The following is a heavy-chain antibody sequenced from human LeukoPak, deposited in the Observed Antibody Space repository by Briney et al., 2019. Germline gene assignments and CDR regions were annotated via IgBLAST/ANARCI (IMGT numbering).Heavy chain of an antibody. D-gene: IGHD3-16*01. J-gene: IGHJ4*02. Sequence: PSETLSLTCTVSGGSISSSSYYWGWIRQPPGKGLEWIGSIYYSGSTYYNPSLKSRVTISVDTSKNQFSLKLSSVTAADTAVYYCARDGARRDPDYWGQGTLVTVSS. CDR2: IYYSGST. V-gene: IGHV4-39*07. CDR1: GGSISSSSYY. CDR3: ARDGARRDPDY.